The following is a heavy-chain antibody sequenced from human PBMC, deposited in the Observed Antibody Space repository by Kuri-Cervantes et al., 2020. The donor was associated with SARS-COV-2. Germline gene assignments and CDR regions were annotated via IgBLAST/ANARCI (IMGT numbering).Heavy chain of an antibody. V-gene: IGHV3-7*03. CDR2: VRQDGRDK. Sequence: GESLKISCAASGFTFSSYWMTWVRQAPGKGLDWVANVRQDGRDKYYGDSVKGRFTISRDNTKNTLFLQMSSLRIEDTAIYYCALNYYFNYWGQGTLVTVSS. CDR1: GFTFSSYW. J-gene: IGHJ4*02. CDR3: ALNYYFNY. D-gene: IGHD1-1*01.